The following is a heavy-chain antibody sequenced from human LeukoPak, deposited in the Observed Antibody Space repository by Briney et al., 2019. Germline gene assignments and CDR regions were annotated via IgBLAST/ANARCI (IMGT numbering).Heavy chain of an antibody. CDR3: ARQKDYYGDYASPVYFDY. Sequence: PSETLSLTCTVSGGSISSYYWSWIRQPPGKGLEWIGYIYTSGSTNYNPSLKSRVTISVDTSKNQFSLKLSSVTAADTAVYYCARQKDYYGDYASPVYFDYWGQGTLVTVSS. CDR1: GGSISSYY. CDR2: IYTSGST. V-gene: IGHV4-4*09. J-gene: IGHJ4*02. D-gene: IGHD4-17*01.